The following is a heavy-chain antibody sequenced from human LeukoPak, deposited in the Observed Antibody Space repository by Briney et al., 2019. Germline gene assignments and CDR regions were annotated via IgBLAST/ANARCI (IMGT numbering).Heavy chain of an antibody. CDR3: AQGQLPLYYMDV. D-gene: IGHD5-18*01. J-gene: IGHJ6*03. CDR2: ISGSGGST. V-gene: IGHV3-23*01. Sequence: GGSLRLSCAASGFTFSSYAMSWVRQAPGKGLEWVSAISGSGGSTYYADSVKGRFTISRDNSKNTLYLQMNSLRAEDTAVYYCAQGQLPLYYMDVWGKGTTVTVSS. CDR1: GFTFSSYA.